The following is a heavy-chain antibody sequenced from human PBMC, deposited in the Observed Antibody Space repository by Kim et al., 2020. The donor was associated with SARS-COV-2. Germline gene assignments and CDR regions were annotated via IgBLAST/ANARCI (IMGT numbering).Heavy chain of an antibody. CDR3: AKDGGLWFGEPFDY. J-gene: IGHJ4*02. V-gene: IGHV3-23*01. Sequence: DSVKGRFTISINNTKNTLYLQMNSLRAEDTAVYYYAKDGGLWFGEPFDYWSQRTLVTVSS. D-gene: IGHD3-10*01.